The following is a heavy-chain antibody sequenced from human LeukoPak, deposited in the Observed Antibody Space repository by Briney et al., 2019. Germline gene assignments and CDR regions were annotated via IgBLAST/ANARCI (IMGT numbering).Heavy chain of an antibody. V-gene: IGHV5-51*01. CDR2: IYPGDSDT. J-gene: IGHJ4*02. D-gene: IGHD1-26*01. Sequence: GESLKISCRASGYSFISYWIGWVRQMPGRGLEWMGIIYPGDSDTRYSPSFQGQVTISADKSISTAYLQWSSLKASDTAMYYCARRWELYYFDYWGQGTLVTVSS. CDR1: GYSFISYW. CDR3: ARRWELYYFDY.